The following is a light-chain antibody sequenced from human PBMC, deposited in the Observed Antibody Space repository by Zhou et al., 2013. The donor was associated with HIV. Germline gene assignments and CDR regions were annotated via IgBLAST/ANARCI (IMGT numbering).Light chain of an antibody. CDR3: MQSLETWT. J-gene: IGKJ1*01. Sequence: EIVMTQSPLSLSVSPGQPASMSCKSSQSLLYSDGKTYVYWYVQKPGQPPQLLIYEVSRRFSGVPDRFSGSGSGTDFTLRISRVEAVDVGVYYCMQSLETWTFGQGTKVDIK. CDR2: EVS. V-gene: IGKV2D-29*01. CDR1: QSLLYSDGKTY.